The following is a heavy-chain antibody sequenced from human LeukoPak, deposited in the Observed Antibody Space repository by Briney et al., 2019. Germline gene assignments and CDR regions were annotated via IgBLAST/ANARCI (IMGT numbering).Heavy chain of an antibody. CDR3: ARDQGDYSNYPDY. V-gene: IGHV1-46*01. J-gene: IGHJ4*02. CDR1: GYTFTSYY. CDR2: INPSGGST. D-gene: IGHD4-4*01. Sequence: ASVKVSCKAPGYTFTSYYIHWVRQAPGQGLEWMGIINPSGGSTNYAQKFQGRVTMTRDTSTSTVYMELSSLGSEDTAVYYCARDQGDYSNYPDYWGQGTLVTVSS.